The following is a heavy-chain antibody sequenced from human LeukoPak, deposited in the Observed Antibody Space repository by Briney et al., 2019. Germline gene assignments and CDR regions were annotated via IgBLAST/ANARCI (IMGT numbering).Heavy chain of an antibody. D-gene: IGHD6-19*01. J-gene: IGHJ4*02. Sequence: GGSLRLSCAASGFTVSSNYMSWVRQAPGKGLEWVSVIYSGGTTYYADSVKGRFAISRDNSKNTLYLQMNSLSAEDTAVYYCARQVAGPYYFDFWGQGTLVTVSS. V-gene: IGHV3-53*01. CDR3: ARQVAGPYYFDF. CDR2: IYSGGTT. CDR1: GFTVSSNY.